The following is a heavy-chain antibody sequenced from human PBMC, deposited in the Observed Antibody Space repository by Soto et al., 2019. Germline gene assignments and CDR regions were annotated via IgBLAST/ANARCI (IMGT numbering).Heavy chain of an antibody. CDR1: GGTFSSYT. CDR2: IIPILGIA. V-gene: IGHV1-69*08. J-gene: IGHJ6*02. D-gene: IGHD2-15*01. Sequence: QVQLVQSGAEVKKPGSSVKVSCKASGGTFSSYTISWVRQAPGQGLEWMGRIIPILGIANYAQKFQGRVTITADKSTSPAYMELSSLRSEDTAVYYCARDADYCSGGSCYGYYYYGMDVWGQGTTVTVSS. CDR3: ARDADYCSGGSCYGYYYYGMDV.